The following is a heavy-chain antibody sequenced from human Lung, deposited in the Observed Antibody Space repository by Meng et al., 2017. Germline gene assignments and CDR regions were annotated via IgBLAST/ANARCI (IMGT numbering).Heavy chain of an antibody. CDR1: GFTFTDHW. V-gene: IGHV3-74*01. CDR3: TNDRLNH. Sequence: EVHWVESGGGLVPPGGSLRPSCAASGFTFTDHWMHWVRQGPGKGLVWVSRINRDGTKPTYADSVKGRFTISRDNAKNTLYLQMNNLRAEDMAFYYCTNDRLNHWGQGALVTVSS. D-gene: IGHD1-1*01. J-gene: IGHJ1*01. CDR2: INRDGTKP.